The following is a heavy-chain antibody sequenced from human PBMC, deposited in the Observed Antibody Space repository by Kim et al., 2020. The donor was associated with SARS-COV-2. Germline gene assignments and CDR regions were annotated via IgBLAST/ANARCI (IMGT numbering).Heavy chain of an antibody. CDR3: ARHMCDFWTGYSAITFDY. CDR1: GYSFSTWW. Sequence: GESLKISCKGSGYSFSTWWIGWVRQMPGKGLEWMGIIYPGDSDTRYSPSFEGQVTISADTSMKTAYLQWSSLKASDTAIYYCARHMCDFWTGYSAITFDYWGQGTLISVSS. CDR2: IYPGDSDT. J-gene: IGHJ4*02. V-gene: IGHV5-51*01. D-gene: IGHD3-3*01.